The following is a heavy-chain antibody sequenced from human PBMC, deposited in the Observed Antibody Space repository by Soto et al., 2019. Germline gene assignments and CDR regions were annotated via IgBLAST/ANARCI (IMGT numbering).Heavy chain of an antibody. D-gene: IGHD2-15*01. CDR3: ARFGDRRYCSGGSCPYDY. J-gene: IGHJ4*02. Sequence: QVQLVQSGAEVKKPGASVKVSCKASGYTFTSYGISWVRQAPGQGLEWMGWISAYNGNTSYAQKLQGRVTMTTDTSTSTAYRELRSLRSDETAVYYCARFGDRRYCSGGSCPYDYWGQGTLVTVSS. CDR2: ISAYNGNT. CDR1: GYTFTSYG. V-gene: IGHV1-18*01.